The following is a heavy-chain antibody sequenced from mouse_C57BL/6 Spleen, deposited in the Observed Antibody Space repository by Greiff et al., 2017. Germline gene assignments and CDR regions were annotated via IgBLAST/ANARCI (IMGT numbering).Heavy chain of an antibody. D-gene: IGHD2-10*01. V-gene: IGHV1-53*01. Sequence: QVQLQQPGTELVKPGASVKLSCKASGYTFTSYWMHWVKQRPGQGLEWIGNINPSNGGTNYNEKFKSKATLHVDKSSSTAYMQLSSLTSEDSAVYYCSREGDPYDGNSYLGYWGQGTTRTVSS. CDR1: GYTFTSYW. J-gene: IGHJ2*01. CDR3: SREGDPYDGNSYLGY. CDR2: INPSNGGT.